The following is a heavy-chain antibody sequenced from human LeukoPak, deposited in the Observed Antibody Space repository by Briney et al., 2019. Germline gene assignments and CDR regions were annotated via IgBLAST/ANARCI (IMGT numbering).Heavy chain of an antibody. V-gene: IGHV3-7*01. CDR1: GFTFSTFW. J-gene: IGHJ4*02. D-gene: IGHD1-1*01. Sequence: PGGSLRLSCAASGFTFSTFWMSWVRQAPGKGLEWVANINQDGSEKYYVDSMKGRFTVSRDNAKNSLYLQMDSLRAEDTAVYYYARGGTFVSDYWGQGTLVTVSS. CDR3: ARGGTFVSDY. CDR2: INQDGSEK.